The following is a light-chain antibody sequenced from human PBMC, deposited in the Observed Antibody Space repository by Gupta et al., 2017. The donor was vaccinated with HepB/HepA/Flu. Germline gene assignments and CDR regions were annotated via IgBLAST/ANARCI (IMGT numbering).Light chain of an antibody. CDR2: DVS. CDR3: SSYTSSSIFWV. V-gene: IGLV2-14*03. Sequence: QSALTQPASVSGSPGRSITISCTGTSSDVGGYNYVSWYQHHPGKAPKLMIYDVSNRPSGVSNRFSGSKSGNTASLTISGLQAEDEADYYCSSYTSSSIFWVFGGGTKLTVL. CDR1: SSDVGGYNY. J-gene: IGLJ3*02.